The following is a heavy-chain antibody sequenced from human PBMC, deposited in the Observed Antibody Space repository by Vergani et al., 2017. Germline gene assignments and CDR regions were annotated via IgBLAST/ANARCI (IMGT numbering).Heavy chain of an antibody. CDR3: AKARDPNCKGGNCYSYYYGLDL. CDR2: ISGSGGNT. CDR1: GFTFSSYA. J-gene: IGHJ6*02. V-gene: IGHV3-23*01. Sequence: EVQLLESWGGLVQPGGSLRLSCGASGFTFSSYAMTWVRQAPGKGLEWVSAISGSGGNTFYTDSVKGRFTISRDNSKDTLYLQMNSLRVEDTAIYYCAKARDPNCKGGNCYSYYYGLDLWGQGTTVTVSS. D-gene: IGHD2-15*01.